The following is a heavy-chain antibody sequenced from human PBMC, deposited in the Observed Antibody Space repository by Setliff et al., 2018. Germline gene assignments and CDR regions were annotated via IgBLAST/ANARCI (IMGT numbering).Heavy chain of an antibody. V-gene: IGHV4-61*02. J-gene: IGHJ4*02. CDR3: ARSGYYYDTSGHSPFDY. D-gene: IGHD3-22*01. CDR1: GGSVGNGHYY. Sequence: SETLSLTCTVSGGSVGNGHYYWNWIRQPAGKGLEWIGRIYTTWSTNYNPSLKSRVTISLDTSKSQFSLMVTSVTAADTAVYYCARSGYYYDTSGHSPFDYWGQGTLVTVSS. CDR2: IYTTWST.